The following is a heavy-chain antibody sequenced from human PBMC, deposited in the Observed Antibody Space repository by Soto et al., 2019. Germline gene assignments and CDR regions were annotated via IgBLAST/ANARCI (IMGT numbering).Heavy chain of an antibody. V-gene: IGHV4-4*07. J-gene: IGHJ4*02. CDR3: ARERYDILNGYYNFDH. Sequence: SETLCLTCTFSVGSISIYYWSWIRQPAGKGLEWIGRIYTSGSTNYNPSLKSRVTMSVDTSKNQFSLKLSSVTAADTAVYYCARERYDILNGYYNFDHWGQGTMVTGSS. CDR2: IYTSGST. CDR1: VGSISIYY. D-gene: IGHD3-9*01.